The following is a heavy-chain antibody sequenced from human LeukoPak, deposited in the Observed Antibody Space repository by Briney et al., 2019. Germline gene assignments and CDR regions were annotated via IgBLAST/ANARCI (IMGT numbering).Heavy chain of an antibody. CDR1: GGSFSGYY. CDR3: ARGYYDFWSGYYPWFDP. D-gene: IGHD3-3*01. V-gene: IGHV4-34*01. Sequence: SETLSLTCAVYGGSFSGYYWSWIRQPPGKGLEWIGEINHSGSTNYNPSLKSRVTISVDTSKNQFSLKLSSVTAADTAVYYCARGYYDFWSGYYPWFDPWGQGTLVTVSS. J-gene: IGHJ5*02. CDR2: INHSGST.